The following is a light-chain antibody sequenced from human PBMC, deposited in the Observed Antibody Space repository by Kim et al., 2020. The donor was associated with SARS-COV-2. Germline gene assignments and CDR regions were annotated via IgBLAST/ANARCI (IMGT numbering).Light chain of an antibody. J-gene: IGLJ2*01. CDR2: EDI. Sequence: SVSPGQTAIITCSGNKLGDKNVCWYQQRPGQSPLRVIYEDIKRPSGIPERVSGSNSGNTATLTISGTQAMDEADYYCQAWDSSTVVFGRGTKLTVL. V-gene: IGLV3-1*01. CDR3: QAWDSSTVV. CDR1: KLGDKN.